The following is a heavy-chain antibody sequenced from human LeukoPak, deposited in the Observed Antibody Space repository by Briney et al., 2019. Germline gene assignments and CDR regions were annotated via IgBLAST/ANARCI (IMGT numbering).Heavy chain of an antibody. CDR2: MNPNSGNT. CDR3: ATVTIVMVDYGMDV. Sequence: ASVKVSCKASGYTFTSYDINWVRQATGQGLEWMGWMNPNSGNTGYAQKFQGRVTMTEDTSTDTAYMELSGLRSEDTAVYYCATVTIVMVDYGMDVWGEGTTVTVSS. D-gene: IGHD3-22*01. V-gene: IGHV1-8*01. CDR1: GYTFTSYD. J-gene: IGHJ6*04.